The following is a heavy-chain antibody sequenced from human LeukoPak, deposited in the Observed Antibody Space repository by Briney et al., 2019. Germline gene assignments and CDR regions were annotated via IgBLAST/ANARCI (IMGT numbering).Heavy chain of an antibody. CDR1: GYTFTSYG. CDR2: ISAYNGNT. D-gene: IGHD3-22*01. CDR3: ARDTYDSSGYYFDY. J-gene: IGHJ4*02. V-gene: IGHV1-18*01. Sequence: ASVKVSCKASGYTFTSYGISWVRQAPGRGLEWMGWISAYNGNTNYAQKLQGRVTMTTDTSTSTAYMELRSLRSDDTAVYYCARDTYDSSGYYFDYWGQGTLVTVSS.